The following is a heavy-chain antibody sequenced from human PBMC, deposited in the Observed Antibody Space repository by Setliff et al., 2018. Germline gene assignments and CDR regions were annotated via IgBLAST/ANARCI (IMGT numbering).Heavy chain of an antibody. V-gene: IGHV4-59*12. CDR1: SGSISSYY. Sequence: SETLSLTCTVSSGSISSYYWSWIRQPPGKGLEWIGYIYYSGSTNYNPSLKSRVTISVDTSKNQFSLKLSSVTAADTAVYYCAKDLMIVVVITLIDYWGQGTLVTVSS. D-gene: IGHD3-22*01. CDR3: AKDLMIVVVITLIDY. CDR2: IYYSGST. J-gene: IGHJ4*02.